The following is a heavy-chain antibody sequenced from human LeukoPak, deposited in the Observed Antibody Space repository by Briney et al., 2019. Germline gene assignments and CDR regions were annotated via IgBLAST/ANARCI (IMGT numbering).Heavy chain of an antibody. CDR3: AKDARNYYGSGSYYNVEY. J-gene: IGHJ4*02. CDR1: GFTFSSYG. V-gene: IGHV3-30*18. D-gene: IGHD3-10*01. CDR2: ISHDGSNK. Sequence: GRSLRLSCAASGFTFSSYGMHWVRQAPGKGLEWVAVISHDGSNKYYADSVKGRFTISRDNSKNTLYLRMNSLRAEDTAVYYCAKDARNYYGSGSYYNVEYWGQGTLVTVSS.